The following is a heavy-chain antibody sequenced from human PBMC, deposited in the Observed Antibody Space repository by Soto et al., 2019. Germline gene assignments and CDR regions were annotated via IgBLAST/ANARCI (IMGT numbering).Heavy chain of an antibody. CDR1: GGTFSSYA. J-gene: IGHJ4*02. D-gene: IGHD1-20*01. CDR3: ARLNTNWNDGYGPLDY. V-gene: IGHV1-69*01. CDR2: IIPIFGTA. Sequence: QVQLVQSGAEVKKPGSSVKVSCKASGGTFSSYAISWVRQAPGQGIEWMGGIIPIFGTANYAQKFQGRVTITADESTSTAYMELSSLRSEDTAVYYCARLNTNWNDGYGPLDYWGQGTLVTVSS.